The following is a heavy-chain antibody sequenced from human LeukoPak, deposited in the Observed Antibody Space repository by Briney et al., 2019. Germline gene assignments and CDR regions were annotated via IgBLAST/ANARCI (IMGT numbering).Heavy chain of an antibody. J-gene: IGHJ4*02. D-gene: IGHD3-10*01. CDR1: GFTFSSYA. Sequence: PGGSLRLSCAASGFTFSSYAMSWVRQAPGKGLEWVSAISGSGGSTYYADSVKGRFTISRDNSKNTLYLQMNRLRAEDTAVYYFAKAGDYYGSGSYSDYWGQGTLVSVSS. CDR2: ISGSGGST. CDR3: AKAGDYYGSGSYSDY. V-gene: IGHV3-23*01.